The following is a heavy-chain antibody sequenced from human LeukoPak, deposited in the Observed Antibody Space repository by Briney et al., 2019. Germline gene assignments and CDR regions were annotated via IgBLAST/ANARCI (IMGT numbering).Heavy chain of an antibody. Sequence: GGSLRLSCAASGFTFSPYWLHWVRQAPGKGLVWVSRINSDGSSTTYANSVKGRFIISKENAKNTLYLQMNSLRAEDTGVYYCARPRSASCSSTSCSHYYFDYWGQGTLVTVSS. J-gene: IGHJ4*02. V-gene: IGHV3-74*01. CDR3: ARPRSASCSSTSCSHYYFDY. CDR1: GFTFSPYW. CDR2: INSDGSST. D-gene: IGHD2-2*01.